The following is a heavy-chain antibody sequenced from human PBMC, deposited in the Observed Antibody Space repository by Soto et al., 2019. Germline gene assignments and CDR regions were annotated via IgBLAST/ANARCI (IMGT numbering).Heavy chain of an antibody. D-gene: IGHD2-15*01. Sequence: ASVKVSCTASGYTFTSYGISWVRQAPGQGLEWMGWISAYNGNTNYAQKLQGRVTMTTDTSTSTAYMELRSLRSDDTAVYYCARDDCSGGSCYLDYWGQGTQVTVSS. CDR1: GYTFTSYG. CDR2: ISAYNGNT. V-gene: IGHV1-18*01. J-gene: IGHJ4*02. CDR3: ARDDCSGGSCYLDY.